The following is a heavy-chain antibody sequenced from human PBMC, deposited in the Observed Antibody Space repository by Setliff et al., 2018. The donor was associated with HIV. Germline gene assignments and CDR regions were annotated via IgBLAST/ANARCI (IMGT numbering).Heavy chain of an antibody. CDR1: GGSFSGYY. V-gene: IGHV4-34*01. D-gene: IGHD3-3*01. J-gene: IGHJ6*03. CDR3: ASSQGYDFWSVPTGYYMDV. CDR2: INHSGSA. Sequence: PSETLSLTCAVYGGSFSGYYWSWIRQPPGKGLEWIGEINHSGSANYNPSLKSRLTISVDTSKNQFSLKLSSVTASDTAVYYCASSQGYDFWSVPTGYYMDVWGKGTTVTVSS.